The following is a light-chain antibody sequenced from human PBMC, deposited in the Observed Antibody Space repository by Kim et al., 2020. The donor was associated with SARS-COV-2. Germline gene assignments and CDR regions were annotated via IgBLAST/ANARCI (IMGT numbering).Light chain of an antibody. CDR1: QSVSTSY. Sequence: SAGERATLSGRARQSVSTSYLAWYQQKTGQAPRLLIYGASSRATGIPDRFSGSGCGTDFTLTISGLEPEDFAVYYCQQYVSAPLTFGQGTRLGIK. V-gene: IGKV3-20*01. J-gene: IGKJ5*01. CDR2: GAS. CDR3: QQYVSAPLT.